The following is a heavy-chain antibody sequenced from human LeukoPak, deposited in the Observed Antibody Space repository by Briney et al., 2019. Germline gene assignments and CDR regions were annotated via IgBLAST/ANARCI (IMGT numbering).Heavy chain of an antibody. CDR3: ATDFYDST. CDR2: IRSNFDGGTI. CDR1: GFTFSSNA. Sequence: PGGSLRLSCAASGFTFSSNAMSWVRQAPGKGLEWVGRIRSNFDGGTIDYAAPVKGRFTLSRDDSKTTLYLQMNSLQTEDTAVYYCATDFYDSTWGQGTLVTVSS. V-gene: IGHV3-15*01. J-gene: IGHJ5*02. D-gene: IGHD3-22*01.